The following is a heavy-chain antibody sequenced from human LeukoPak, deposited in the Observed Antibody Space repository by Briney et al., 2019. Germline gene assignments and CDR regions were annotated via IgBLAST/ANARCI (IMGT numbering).Heavy chain of an antibody. J-gene: IGHJ3*02. D-gene: IGHD6-19*01. Sequence: SQTLSLTCAISGDSVSSNNAAWNWIRQSPSRGLEWLGKTYYRSKWYDDYAVSVKSRLTINPDTSKNQFTLKMNSVTPEDTAVYYCAREAGSTGPVGAFDIWGQGTRVTVSS. CDR2: TYYRSKWYD. CDR3: AREAGSTGPVGAFDI. CDR1: GDSVSSNNAA. V-gene: IGHV6-1*01.